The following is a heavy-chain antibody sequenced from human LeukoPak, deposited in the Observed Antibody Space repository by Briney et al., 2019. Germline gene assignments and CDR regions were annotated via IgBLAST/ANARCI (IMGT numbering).Heavy chain of an antibody. CDR3: ARVGSHSGSLSLIRRNYKYYYYMDV. CDR1: GFTFDDYG. Sequence: GGSPRLSCAASGFTFDDYGMSWVRQAPGKGLEWVSGINWNGGSTGYADSVKGRFTLSRDNAKNSLYLQMNSLRAEDTAVYYCARVGSHSGSLSLIRRNYKYYYYMDVWGKGTTVTITS. D-gene: IGHD3-10*01. V-gene: IGHV3-20*04. J-gene: IGHJ6*03. CDR2: INWNGGST.